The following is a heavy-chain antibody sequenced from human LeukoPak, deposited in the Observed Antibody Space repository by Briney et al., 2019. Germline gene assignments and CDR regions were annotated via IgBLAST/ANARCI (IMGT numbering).Heavy chain of an antibody. V-gene: IGHV4-59*08. J-gene: IGHJ4*02. Sequence: XXSLTXXXXGGSXSSYYWSWIRQPPGKGREWIAYISDIGSINYNPSLKSRVTISLDTSKNQFSLKLSSVTAADTAVYYCAGHHPRNTVDFWGQGTLVTVSS. CDR3: AGHHPRNTVDF. D-gene: IGHD2/OR15-2a*01. CDR1: GGSXSSYY. CDR2: ISDIGSI.